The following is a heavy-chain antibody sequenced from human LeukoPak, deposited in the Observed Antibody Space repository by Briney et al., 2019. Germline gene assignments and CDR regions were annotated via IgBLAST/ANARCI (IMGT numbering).Heavy chain of an antibody. V-gene: IGHV4-30-4*08. CDR2: IYYSGST. J-gene: IGHJ5*02. CDR3: AREGQSGYPSNWFDP. Sequence: PSETLSLTCTVSGGSISSYYWSWIRQPPGKGLEWIGYIYYSGSTYYNPSLKSRVTISVDTSKNQFSLKLSSVTAADTAVYYCAREGQSGYPSNWFDPWGQGTLVTVSS. CDR1: GGSISSYY. D-gene: IGHD3-3*01.